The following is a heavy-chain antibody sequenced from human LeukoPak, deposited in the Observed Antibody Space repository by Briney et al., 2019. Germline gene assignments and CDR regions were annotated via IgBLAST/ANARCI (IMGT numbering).Heavy chain of an antibody. Sequence: GGSLRLSCVASGFPFSSYGVGWVRQAPGKGLDWVSTTRTSAGSTYYADSVKGRFSISRDNSKNTLYLQMDSLRAEEPAVYYCAKYYYGSGSYPLNFDYRGQGTLVTVSS. J-gene: IGHJ4*02. CDR2: TRTSAGST. D-gene: IGHD3-10*01. V-gene: IGHV3-23*01. CDR3: AKYYYGSGSYPLNFDY. CDR1: GFPFSSYG.